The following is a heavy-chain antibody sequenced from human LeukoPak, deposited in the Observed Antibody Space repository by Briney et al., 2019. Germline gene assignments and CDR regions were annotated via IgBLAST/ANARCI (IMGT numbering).Heavy chain of an antibody. D-gene: IGHD3-22*01. CDR1: GYTFTGYY. V-gene: IGHV1-2*02. Sequence: GSVKVSCKASGYTFTGYYMHWVRRAPGQGLEWMGWINPNSGGTNYAQKFQGRVTMTRDTSISTAYMELSRLRSDDTAVYYCARDFYYYDSRGYFDYWGQGTLVTVSS. CDR3: ARDFYYYDSRGYFDY. CDR2: INPNSGGT. J-gene: IGHJ4*02.